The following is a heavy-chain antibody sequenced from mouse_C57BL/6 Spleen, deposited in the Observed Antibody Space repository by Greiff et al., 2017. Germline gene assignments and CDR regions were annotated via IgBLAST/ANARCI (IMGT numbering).Heavy chain of an antibody. CDR3: ARQERASGSWFDY. CDR1: GYTFTDYY. V-gene: IGHV1-76*01. CDR2: IYPGSGNT. J-gene: IGHJ3*01. D-gene: IGHD1-2*01. Sequence: QVQLQQSGAELVRPGASVKLSCKASGYTFTDYYITWVKQRPGQGLEWIARIYPGSGNTYYNEKFKGKDTLTGEKSSSMDYMQLSSLTTEDSAVYFCARQERASGSWFDYWGQGTPVTVSA.